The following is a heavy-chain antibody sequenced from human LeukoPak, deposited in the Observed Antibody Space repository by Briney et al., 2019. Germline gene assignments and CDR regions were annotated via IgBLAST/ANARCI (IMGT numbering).Heavy chain of an antibody. V-gene: IGHV5-51*01. CDR1: GYSFTSYW. J-gene: IGHJ6*03. CDR3: ARIQLERRHYYYYMDV. D-gene: IGHD1-1*01. CDR2: IYPGDSDT. Sequence: GESLKISCKGSGYSFTSYWIGWVRQMPGRGLEWMGIIYPGDSDTRYSPSFQGQVTISADKSISTAYLQWSSLKASDTAMYYCARIQLERRHYYYYMDVWGKGTTVTVSS.